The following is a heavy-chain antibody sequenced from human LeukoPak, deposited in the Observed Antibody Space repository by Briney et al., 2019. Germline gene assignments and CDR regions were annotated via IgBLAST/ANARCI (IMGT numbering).Heavy chain of an antibody. Sequence: GGSLRLSCAASGFTFSSYGMHWVRQAPGKGLEWVAFIRYDGSNKYYADSVKGRFTISRDNSKNTLYLQMNSLRAEDTAVYYCAKDRAAYCGGDCYSGYFDYWGQGTLVTVSS. D-gene: IGHD2-21*02. V-gene: IGHV3-30*02. CDR2: IRYDGSNK. CDR1: GFTFSSYG. CDR3: AKDRAAYCGGDCYSGYFDY. J-gene: IGHJ4*02.